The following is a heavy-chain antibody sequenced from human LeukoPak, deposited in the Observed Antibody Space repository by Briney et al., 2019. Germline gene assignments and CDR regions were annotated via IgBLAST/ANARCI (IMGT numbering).Heavy chain of an antibody. D-gene: IGHD3-9*01. CDR2: ISAYNGNT. CDR1: GYTFTSYG. J-gene: IGHJ5*02. V-gene: IGHV1-18*04. Sequence: SSVKVSCKASGYTFTSYGISWVRQAPGHGLEWIVWISAYNGNTNYAQKLQGRVTMTTDTSKSTAYMELRSLRSDDTAVYYCARDLDYDILTGYYTWWFDPWGQGTLVTVSS. CDR3: ARDLDYDILTGYYTWWFDP.